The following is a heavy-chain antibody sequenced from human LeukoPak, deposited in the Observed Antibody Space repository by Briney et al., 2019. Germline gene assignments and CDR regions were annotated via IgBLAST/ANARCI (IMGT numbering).Heavy chain of an antibody. Sequence: PGGSLRLSCAASGFTVSSNYMSWVRQAPGKGLEWVSVIYSGGSTYYADSVKGRFTISRDNSKNTLYLQMNSLGAEDTAVYYCARDRVDYGDYPSYMDVWGKGTTVTVSS. D-gene: IGHD4-17*01. V-gene: IGHV3-53*01. CDR2: IYSGGST. CDR3: ARDRVDYGDYPSYMDV. J-gene: IGHJ6*03. CDR1: GFTVSSNY.